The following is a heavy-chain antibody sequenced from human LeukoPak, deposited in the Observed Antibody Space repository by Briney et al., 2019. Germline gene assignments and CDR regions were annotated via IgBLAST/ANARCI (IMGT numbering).Heavy chain of an antibody. CDR3: ARLGSSWNEYYYYYYYMDV. V-gene: IGHV4-34*01. CDR1: GGSFSGYY. D-gene: IGHD6-13*01. CDR2: IDHSGST. J-gene: IGHJ6*03. Sequence: PSETLSLTCAVYGGSFSGYYWSWIRQPPGKGLEWIGEIDHSGSTNYNPSLKSRVTISVDTSKNQFSLKLSSVTAADTAVYYCARLGSSWNEYYYYYYYMDVWGKGTTVTVSS.